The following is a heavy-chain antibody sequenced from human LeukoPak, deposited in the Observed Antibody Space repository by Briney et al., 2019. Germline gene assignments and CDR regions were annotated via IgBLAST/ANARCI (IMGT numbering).Heavy chain of an antibody. CDR1: GGTFSSYA. D-gene: IGHD6-13*01. CDR2: INPSGGST. J-gene: IGHJ5*02. V-gene: IGHV1-46*01. CDR3: ARAASPLTIAAYGGPNWFDP. Sequence: GASVKVSCKASGGTFSSYAISWVRQAPGQGLEWMGIINPSGGSTSYAQKFQGRVTMTRDMSTSTVYMELSSLRSEDTAVYYCARAASPLTIAAYGGPNWFDPWGQGTLVTVSS.